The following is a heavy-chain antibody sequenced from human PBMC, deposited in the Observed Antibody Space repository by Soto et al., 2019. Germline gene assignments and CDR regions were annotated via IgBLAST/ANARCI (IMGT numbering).Heavy chain of an antibody. V-gene: IGHV4-61*01. Sequence: PSETLSLTCSVSGGSVSSGTYFWTWIRQPPGKGLEWIGYFYSTRSTSYSPSLKSRVTISLDMSKNQFSLRLRSVTAADTAVYYCARGNGYNPYYFDSWGQGSLVTVSS. CDR1: GGSVSSGTYF. D-gene: IGHD5-12*01. J-gene: IGHJ4*02. CDR2: FYSTRST. CDR3: ARGNGYNPYYFDS.